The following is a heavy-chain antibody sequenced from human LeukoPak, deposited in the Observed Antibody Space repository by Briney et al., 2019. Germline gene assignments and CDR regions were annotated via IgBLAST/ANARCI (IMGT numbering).Heavy chain of an antibody. D-gene: IGHD4-17*01. CDR2: INSDGSST. CDR1: GFTFSSYW. Sequence: GGSLRLSCAASGFTFSSYWMHWVRQAPGKGLVWVSRINSDGSSTSYADSVKGRFTISRDNAKNTLYLQMNSLRAEVTAVYYCAREHGDYAYYYYYYMDVWGKGTTVTVSS. V-gene: IGHV3-74*01. CDR3: AREHGDYAYYYYYYMDV. J-gene: IGHJ6*03.